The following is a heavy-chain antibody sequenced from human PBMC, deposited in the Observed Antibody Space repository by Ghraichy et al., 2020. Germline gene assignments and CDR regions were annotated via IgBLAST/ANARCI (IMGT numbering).Heavy chain of an antibody. J-gene: IGHJ6*02. CDR2: IVVGSGNT. D-gene: IGHD2-15*01. CDR1: GFTFTSSA. V-gene: IGHV1-58*02. CDR3: AADQYGYCSGGSCYYYYGMDV. Sequence: SVKVSCKASGFTFTSSAMQWVRQARGQRLEWIGWIVVGSGNTNYAQKFQERVTITRDMSTSTAYMELSSLRSEDTAVYYCAADQYGYCSGGSCYYYYGMDVWGQGTTVTVSS.